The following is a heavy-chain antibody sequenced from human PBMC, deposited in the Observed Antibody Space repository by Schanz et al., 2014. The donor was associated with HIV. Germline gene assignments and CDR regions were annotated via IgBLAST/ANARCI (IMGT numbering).Heavy chain of an antibody. V-gene: IGHV3-23*01. CDR3: AIRTPMVTFGAFDI. J-gene: IGHJ3*02. CDR1: GFTLSGYT. CDR2: ISVTGDNT. D-gene: IGHD5-18*01. Sequence: VQLLESGGGLVLPGGSLRVSCAVSGFTLSGYTMSWVRQAPGKGLEWVSSISVTGDNTYYADSVKGRFTISRDTSKKTLYLQMNSLRADDTAVYFCAIRTPMVTFGAFDIWGRGTWVTVSS.